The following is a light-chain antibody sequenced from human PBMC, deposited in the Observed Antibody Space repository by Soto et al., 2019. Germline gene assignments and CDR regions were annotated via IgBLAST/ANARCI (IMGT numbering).Light chain of an antibody. Sequence: QSVLTQPASVSGSPGQSITISCTGTSSDVGGHNYVSWYQQHPGKVPKVMIYDVSNRPSGVSNRFSGSKSGNTASLTISGLQAEDEADYYCSSYTSSSTLVVFGGGTKLTVL. J-gene: IGLJ2*01. CDR1: SSDVGGHNY. CDR2: DVS. CDR3: SSYTSSSTLVV. V-gene: IGLV2-14*03.